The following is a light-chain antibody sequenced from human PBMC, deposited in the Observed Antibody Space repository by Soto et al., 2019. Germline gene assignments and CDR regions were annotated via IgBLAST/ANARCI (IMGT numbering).Light chain of an antibody. J-gene: IGKJ1*01. CDR2: GAS. V-gene: IGKV3-20*01. Sequence: EIVLTQSPGTLSLSPGERATLSCRASQSVSRSDLAWYQQKPGQAPRLLIYGASGRATGIPDRFSGSGSGTDSTLTISRMEPEDFAVYYCQQFSSTPSWTFGQGTKVDIK. CDR1: QSVSRSD. CDR3: QQFSSTPSWT.